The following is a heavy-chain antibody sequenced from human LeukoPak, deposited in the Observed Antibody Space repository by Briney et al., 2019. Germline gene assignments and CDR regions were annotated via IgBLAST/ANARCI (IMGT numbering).Heavy chain of an antibody. CDR1: GYTFTTYY. D-gene: IGHD6-25*01. CDR2: LNPRGGST. V-gene: IGHV1-46*01. CDR3: SRVGTAAATADY. Sequence: GASVKVSCKASGYTFTTYYMHWVRQAPGQRPEWMGILNPRGGSTDYSQKFHGRATMTSDTPPHTVYMELNSLKVEDTAGYFCSRVGTAAATADYWGQGTLVTVSS. J-gene: IGHJ4*02.